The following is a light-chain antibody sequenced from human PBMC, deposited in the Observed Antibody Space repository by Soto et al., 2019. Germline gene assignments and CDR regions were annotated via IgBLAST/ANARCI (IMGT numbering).Light chain of an antibody. V-gene: IGKV1-5*03. CDR2: KAS. CDR3: QQYKSYWR. J-gene: IGKJ1*01. CDR1: QSISSW. Sequence: IQMTQSPSTLSASVGDRVTITCRASQSISSWLAWYQQKPGKAPKLLIYKASSLESGVPSRFSGSGSGTEFTLTINSLQTYDFATYYCQQYKSYWRLGHGTKVDLK.